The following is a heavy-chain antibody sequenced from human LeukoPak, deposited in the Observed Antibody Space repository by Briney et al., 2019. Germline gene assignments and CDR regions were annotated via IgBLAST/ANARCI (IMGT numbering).Heavy chain of an antibody. CDR2: VIPIFGTA. CDR1: GGTFSTYA. J-gene: IGHJ4*02. CDR3: ARAGFEYQLHTVFYY. D-gene: IGHD2-2*01. Sequence: VASVKVSCKASGGTFSTYAITWVRQAPGQGLEWLGGVIPIFGTANYAQKFQGRVTITTDESTTTAYMELSSLRSEDTAVYYCARAGFEYQLHTVFYYWGQGTLVTVSS. V-gene: IGHV1-69*05.